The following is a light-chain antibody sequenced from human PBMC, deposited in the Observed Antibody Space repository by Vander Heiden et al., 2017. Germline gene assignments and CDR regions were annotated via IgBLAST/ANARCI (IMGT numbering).Light chain of an antibody. Sequence: DVVMTQSPLSLPVTLGQPASISSRSSQGLAYSDGNTYLNWFQQRPGQSPRRLIYKVSQRESGVPDRFSGSGSGTDFTLQISRVEAEDVGVYYCSQCKHWPRTFGQGTKLEIK. V-gene: IGKV2-30*01. CDR2: KVS. CDR3: SQCKHWPRT. CDR1: QGLAYSDGNTY. J-gene: IGKJ2*01.